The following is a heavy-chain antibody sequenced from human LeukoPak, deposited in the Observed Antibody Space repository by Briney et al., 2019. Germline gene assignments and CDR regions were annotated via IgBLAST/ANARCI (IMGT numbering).Heavy chain of an antibody. CDR3: AKDQVRGDSSSGPFDS. J-gene: IGHJ4*02. CDR1: GFTFSSYG. D-gene: IGHD6-6*01. Sequence: PGGSLRLSCAASGFTFSSYGFHWVRQAPGNGLEWVAYKWDDGKNIRYAESVKGRFTISRDNSKNTVFLQMNSLRAEDTAMYYCAKDQVRGDSSSGPFDSWGLGTLVTVSS. CDR2: KWDDGKNI. V-gene: IGHV3-30*02.